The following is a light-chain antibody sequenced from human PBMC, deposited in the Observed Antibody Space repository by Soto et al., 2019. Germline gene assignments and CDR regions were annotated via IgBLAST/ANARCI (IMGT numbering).Light chain of an antibody. CDR1: QSISSW. CDR2: DAS. Sequence: DIQMTQSPSTLSASVGDRVTITCRASQSISSWLAWYQQKPGKAPKLLIYDASSLESGAPSRFSGSGSGTEFTLTISSLQPDDFATYYCQQYNSPPETFGQGTKVEIK. J-gene: IGKJ1*01. CDR3: QQYNSPPET. V-gene: IGKV1-5*01.